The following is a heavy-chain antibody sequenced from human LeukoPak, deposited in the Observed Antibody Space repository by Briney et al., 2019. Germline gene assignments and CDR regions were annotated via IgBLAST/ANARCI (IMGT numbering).Heavy chain of an antibody. CDR2: ISGSDGSI. Sequence: GGSLRLSCAASGFTFSRYSVNWVRQAPGKGLEWVSAISGSDGSIYYADSVKGRFTISRDNSKNTLYLQMNSLRAEDTAVYYCVKYGADVWGQGTTVTVSS. V-gene: IGHV3-23*01. J-gene: IGHJ6*02. CDR3: VKYGADV. D-gene: IGHD3-10*01. CDR1: GFTFSRYS.